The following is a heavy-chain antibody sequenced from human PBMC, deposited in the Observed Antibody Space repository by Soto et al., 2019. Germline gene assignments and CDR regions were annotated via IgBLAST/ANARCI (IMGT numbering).Heavy chain of an antibody. CDR1: GGTFSSYT. D-gene: IGHD3-22*01. Sequence: QVQLVQSGAEVKKPGSSVKVSCTASGGTFSSYTISWVRQAPGQGLEWMGRIIPILGIANYAQKFQGRVTITADKSTRTAYMELLSLRTEDTAVYYWARVEYYYDSSSYFLDTDFDSWGQGTLVTVSS. CDR3: ARVEYYYDSSSYFLDTDFDS. CDR2: IIPILGIA. V-gene: IGHV1-69*02. J-gene: IGHJ5*01.